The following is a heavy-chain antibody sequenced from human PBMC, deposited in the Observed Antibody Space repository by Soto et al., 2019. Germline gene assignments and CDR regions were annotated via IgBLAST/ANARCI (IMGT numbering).Heavy chain of an antibody. CDR3: ARSLTEGYCTITGCYTSPLYGMDV. CDR2: INPNSGGT. D-gene: IGHD2-2*02. Sequence: GASVKVSCKASGYTFSGYYIHWLRQAPGQGLEWMGWINPNSGGTNYAQKFQGRVTVTRDTHTSTAYMELSRLTSDDTAVYYCARSLTEGYCTITGCYTSPLYGMDVWGQGTTVTVSS. J-gene: IGHJ6*02. CDR1: GYTFSGYY. V-gene: IGHV1-2*02.